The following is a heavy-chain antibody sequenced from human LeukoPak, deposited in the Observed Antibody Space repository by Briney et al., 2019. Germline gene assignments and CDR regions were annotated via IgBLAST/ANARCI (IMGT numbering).Heavy chain of an antibody. CDR1: GYTFTSYY. CDR3: ARDTYYYDSSGYPFDY. J-gene: IGHJ4*02. CDR2: TNPSGGST. D-gene: IGHD3-22*01. Sequence: ASVKVSCKASGYTFTSYYMHWVRQAPGQGLEWMGITNPSGGSTSYAQKFQGRVTMTRDTSTSTVYMELSSLRSEDTAVYYCARDTYYYDSSGYPFDYWGQGTLVTVSS. V-gene: IGHV1-46*01.